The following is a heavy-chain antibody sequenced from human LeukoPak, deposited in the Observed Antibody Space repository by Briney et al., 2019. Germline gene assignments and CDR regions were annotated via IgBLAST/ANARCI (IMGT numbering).Heavy chain of an antibody. J-gene: IGHJ4*02. D-gene: IGHD6-13*01. Sequence: PGGSLRLSCAASGFTFDDYAIYWVRQGPGKGLDWVSLISGDGGSIYYADSVKGRFTISRDNSKNSLYLQMNSLRTEDTALYYCAKEDYSSSWYALDYWGQGTLVTVCS. CDR1: GFTFDDYA. CDR3: AKEDYSSSWYALDY. CDR2: ISGDGGSI. V-gene: IGHV3-43*02.